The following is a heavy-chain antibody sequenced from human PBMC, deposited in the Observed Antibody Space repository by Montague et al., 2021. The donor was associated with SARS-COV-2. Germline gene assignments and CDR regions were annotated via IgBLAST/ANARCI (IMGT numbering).Heavy chain of an antibody. CDR2: MSTTGSP. Sequence: TLSLTCTLSGDSISRNNLYWTWIRQPAGKGLEWIGRMSTTGSPEYNPSLKSRVTLSLDTSKNQFSLRLSSVTAADTAMYYCTIEGHITTICSGCPRNWFDPWGQGTLVTVSS. CDR3: TIEGHITTICSGCPRNWFDP. V-gene: IGHV4-61*02. CDR1: GDSISRNNLY. D-gene: IGHD2-2*01. J-gene: IGHJ5*02.